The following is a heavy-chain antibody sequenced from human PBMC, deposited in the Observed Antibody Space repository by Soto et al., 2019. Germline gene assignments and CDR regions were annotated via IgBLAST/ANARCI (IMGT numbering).Heavy chain of an antibody. J-gene: IGHJ6*02. CDR2: ISAYNGNT. Sequence: ASVKVSCKASGYTFTSYGISWVRQAPGQGLEWMGWISAYNGNTNYAQKLQGRVTMTTDTSTSTAYMELRSLRSDDTAVYYCAVPELTSTAYCGGDCYSLGGYYGMDVWGQGTTVTVSS. CDR3: AVPELTSTAYCGGDCYSLGGYYGMDV. V-gene: IGHV1-18*04. D-gene: IGHD2-21*02. CDR1: GYTFTSYG.